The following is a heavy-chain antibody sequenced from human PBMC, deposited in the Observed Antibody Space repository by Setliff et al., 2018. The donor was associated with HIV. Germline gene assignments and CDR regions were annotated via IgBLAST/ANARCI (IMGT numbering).Heavy chain of an antibody. CDR1: GYSISSGHY. Sequence: SETLSLTCAVSGYSISSGHYWGWIRQPPGKGLEWIGSIFYRGTTYDNSSLKSRLTMSVDTSKNQFSLRLTFLTAADTAVYYCARLSPLRAFDIWGQGTMVTVSS. V-gene: IGHV4-38-2*01. J-gene: IGHJ3*02. CDR2: IFYRGTT. CDR3: ARLSPLRAFDI.